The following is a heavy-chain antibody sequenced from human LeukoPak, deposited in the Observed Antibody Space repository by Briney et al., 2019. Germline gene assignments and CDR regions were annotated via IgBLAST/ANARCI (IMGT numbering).Heavy chain of an antibody. CDR1: GGTFSSYA. V-gene: IGHV1-69*04. CDR2: IIPILGIA. Sequence: ASVKVSCKASGGTFSSYAISWVRQAPGQGLEWMGRIIPILGIANYAQKFQGRVTITADKSTSTAYMELSSLRSEDTAVYYCASGLYSSGWYVDWGQGTLVTVSS. J-gene: IGHJ4*02. D-gene: IGHD6-19*01. CDR3: ASGLYSSGWYVD.